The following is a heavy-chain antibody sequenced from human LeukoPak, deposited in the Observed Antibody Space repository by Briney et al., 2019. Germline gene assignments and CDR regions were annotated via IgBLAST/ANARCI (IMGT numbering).Heavy chain of an antibody. CDR1: GGSICSYY. Sequence: ASETLSLTGTGSGGSICSYYWSWIRQAAGKGLEGVGRIYNTGSTNYSPSLKRRVAMSVDTSKNQFSLRLPSVTAADTAVYYCARGRYFEYWGQGTLVTVSS. CDR2: IYNTGST. CDR3: ARGRYFEY. J-gene: IGHJ4*02. V-gene: IGHV4-4*07.